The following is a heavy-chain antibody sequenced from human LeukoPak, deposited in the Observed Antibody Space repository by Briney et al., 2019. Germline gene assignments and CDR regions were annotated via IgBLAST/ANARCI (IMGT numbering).Heavy chain of an antibody. CDR3: ARGKMGDFRSGPPRFFDY. D-gene: IGHD3-3*01. V-gene: IGHV4-34*01. CDR2: INHSGST. J-gene: IGHJ4*02. Sequence: PSETLSLTCAVYGGSFSGYYWSWIRQPPGKGLEWIGEINHSGSTNYNPSLKSRVTISVDTSKNQFSLKLSSVTAADTAVYYCARGKMGDFRSGPPRFFDYWGQGTLVTVSS. CDR1: GGSFSGYY.